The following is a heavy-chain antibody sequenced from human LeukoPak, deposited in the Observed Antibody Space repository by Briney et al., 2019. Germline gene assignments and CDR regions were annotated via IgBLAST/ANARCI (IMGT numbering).Heavy chain of an antibody. CDR1: GGSISSYS. J-gene: IGHJ4*02. Sequence: TSETLSLTCTVSGGSISSYSWSWVRQPPGKGLEWIAYMSYSGTTNYNPSLKSRVTISVDTSKNQFSLELSSVTAADTAVYYCARHEGKLWFGETAMNYWGQGTLVSVSS. D-gene: IGHD3-10*01. V-gene: IGHV4-59*08. CDR3: ARHEGKLWFGETAMNY. CDR2: MSYSGTT.